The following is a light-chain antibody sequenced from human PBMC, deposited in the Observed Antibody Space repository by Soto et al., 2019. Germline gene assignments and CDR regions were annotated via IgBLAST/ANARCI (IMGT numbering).Light chain of an antibody. CDR2: DVT. Sequence: QSALTQPRSVSGSPGQSVTISCTGTSSDVGGYNYVSWYQQYPGKAPKPMIYDVTKRPSGVPDRFSGSKSGNTACLTISGLQAEDEADYYCCSYAGSYTQVFGGGTKLTVL. CDR3: CSYAGSYTQV. V-gene: IGLV2-11*01. J-gene: IGLJ3*02. CDR1: SSDVGGYNY.